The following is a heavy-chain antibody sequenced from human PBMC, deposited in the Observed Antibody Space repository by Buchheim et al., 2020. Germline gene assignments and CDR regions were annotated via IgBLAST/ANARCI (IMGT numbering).Heavy chain of an antibody. D-gene: IGHD6-13*01. V-gene: IGHV3-33*01. Sequence: QVQLVESGGGVVQPGRSLRLSCAASGFTFSSYGMHWVRQAPGKGLEWVAVIWYDGSNKYYADSVKGRFTISRDNSKNTLYLQMNSLRAEDTAVYYCARDSSSSWPLGGDYWGQGTL. CDR2: IWYDGSNK. CDR1: GFTFSSYG. CDR3: ARDSSSSWPLGGDY. J-gene: IGHJ4*02.